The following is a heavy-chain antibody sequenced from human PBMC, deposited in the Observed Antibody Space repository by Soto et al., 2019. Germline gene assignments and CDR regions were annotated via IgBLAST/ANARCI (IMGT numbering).Heavy chain of an antibody. V-gene: IGHV3-7*01. CDR3: ARGGHCSSTSCYTSRSAFDI. CDR2: IKHDGSEK. Sequence: EVQLVESGGGLVQPGGSLRLSCAASGFTFSSYWMSWVRQAPGKGLEWVANIKHDGSEKYYVDSVKGRFTISRDNAKNSLYLQVNSLRAEDTAVYYCARGGHCSSTSCYTSRSAFDIWGQGTMVTVSS. D-gene: IGHD2-2*02. CDR1: GFTFSSYW. J-gene: IGHJ3*02.